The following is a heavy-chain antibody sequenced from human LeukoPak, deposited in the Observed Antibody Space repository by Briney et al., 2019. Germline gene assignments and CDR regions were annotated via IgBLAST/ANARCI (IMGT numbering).Heavy chain of an antibody. CDR2: ISYDGSNK. J-gene: IGHJ3*02. Sequence: GRSLRLSCAASGFTFSSYGMHWVRQAPGKGLEWVAVISYDGSNKYYADSVKGRFTISRDNPKNTLYLQMNSLRAEDTAVYYCARLSRNAFDIWGQGTMVTVSS. CDR1: GFTFSSYG. CDR3: ARLSRNAFDI. V-gene: IGHV3-30*03.